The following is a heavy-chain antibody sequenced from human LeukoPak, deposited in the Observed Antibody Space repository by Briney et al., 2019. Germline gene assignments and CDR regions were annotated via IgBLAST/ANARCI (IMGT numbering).Heavy chain of an antibody. D-gene: IGHD3-16*02. V-gene: IGHV1-2*02. CDR1: GYTFTGYY. J-gene: IGHJ4*02. CDR2: INPNSGGT. Sequence: ASVKVSCKASGYTFTGYYMHWVRQAPGQGLEWMGWINPNSGGTNYAQKFQGRVTMTRNTSISTAYMELSSLRSEDTAVYYCARATQRLGELSLSFDYWGQGTLVTVSS. CDR3: ARATQRLGELSLSFDY.